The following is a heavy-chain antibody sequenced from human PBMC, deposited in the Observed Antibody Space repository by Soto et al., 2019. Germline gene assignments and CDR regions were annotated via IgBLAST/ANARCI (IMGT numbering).Heavy chain of an antibody. Sequence: QVQLQESGPGLVKPSQTLSLTCTVSGGSSSSGGYYWRWIRQHPGKGMEWLGYIDYSGSTYYNPSLKGSFTISVDTSKNQFSLKLSSVTAAYTAVYYCARGRVVVVVASTRYWFDRWGQGTLVTVSS. CDR3: ARGRVVVVVASTRYWFDR. J-gene: IGHJ5*02. V-gene: IGHV4-31*03. D-gene: IGHD2-15*01. CDR2: IDYSGST. CDR1: GGSSSSGGYY.